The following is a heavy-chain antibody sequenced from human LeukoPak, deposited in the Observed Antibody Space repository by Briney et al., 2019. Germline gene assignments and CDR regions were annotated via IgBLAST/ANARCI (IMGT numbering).Heavy chain of an antibody. Sequence: ASVKVSCKASGYTFTGYYMHWVRLAPGQGLEWMGWINPNSGGTNYAQKFQGRVTMTRDTSISTAYMELSRLRSDDTAVYYCARTVVVVAATGYYYYMDIWGNGTTVTVSS. CDR3: ARTVVVVAATGYYYYMDI. J-gene: IGHJ6*03. D-gene: IGHD2-15*01. CDR2: INPNSGGT. V-gene: IGHV1-2*02. CDR1: GYTFTGYY.